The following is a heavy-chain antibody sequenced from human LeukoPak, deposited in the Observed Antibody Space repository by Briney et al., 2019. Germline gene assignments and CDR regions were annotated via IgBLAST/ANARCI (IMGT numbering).Heavy chain of an antibody. V-gene: IGHV3-66*02. J-gene: IGHJ5*02. CDR1: GFIVSTNY. D-gene: IGHD3-22*01. Sequence: GGSLRLSRAASGFIVSTNYMGWVRQAPGKGLEWVSVIYSGGDTFYADSVKGRFTISRDSSKDALYLQMNSLRAEDSAVYYCARDSLLGGVVITTWGQGTLVTVSS. CDR3: ARDSLLGGVVITT. CDR2: IYSGGDT.